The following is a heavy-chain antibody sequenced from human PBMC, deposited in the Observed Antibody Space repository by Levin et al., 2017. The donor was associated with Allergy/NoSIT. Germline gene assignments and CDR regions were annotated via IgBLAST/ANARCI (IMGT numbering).Heavy chain of an antibody. CDR1: GFTFSTYA. CDR2: LSYDGNNE. J-gene: IGHJ4*02. CDR3: ARSPTLVTGSGIDF. V-gene: IGHV3-30*03. Sequence: GGSLRLSCAASGFTFSTYAMHWVRQAPGKGLEWVAVLSYDGNNEYYADSAKGRFSISRDNSKNTLYLQVDSLRAEDTAVYFCARSPTLVTGSGIDFWGQGTLVTVSS. D-gene: IGHD2-21*02.